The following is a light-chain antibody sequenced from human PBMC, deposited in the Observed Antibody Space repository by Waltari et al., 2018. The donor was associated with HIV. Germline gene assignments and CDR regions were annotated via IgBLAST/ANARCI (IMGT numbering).Light chain of an antibody. CDR2: RNN. Sequence: QPPSASGTPGQSVTITCSGSSSNIGSNFVYWYQQVPGTAPKLLIYRNNQRPSGVPDRFSGSKSGTSASLAISGLRAEDEADYYCAAWDDSLSGGVFGGGTKLTVL. CDR3: AAWDDSLSGGV. V-gene: IGLV1-47*01. CDR1: SSNIGSNF. J-gene: IGLJ2*01.